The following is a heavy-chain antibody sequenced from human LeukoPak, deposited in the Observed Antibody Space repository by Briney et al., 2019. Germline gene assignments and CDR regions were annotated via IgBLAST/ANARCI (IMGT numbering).Heavy chain of an antibody. CDR1: GFTSFSGHW. D-gene: IGHD1/OR15-1a*01. CDR2: IRFDGSEI. Sequence: GGSLRLSCTVSGFTSFSGHWMNWVRQAPGQGLEWVANIRFDGSEIGYGDSVEGRFIISRDNSKNSLYLQMNSLRAEDTAVYYCVTRNNFEYWGQGTLVTVSS. J-gene: IGHJ4*02. V-gene: IGHV3-7*01. CDR3: VTRNNFEY.